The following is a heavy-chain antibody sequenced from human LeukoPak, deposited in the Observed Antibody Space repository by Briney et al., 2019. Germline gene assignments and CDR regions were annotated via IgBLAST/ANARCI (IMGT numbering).Heavy chain of an antibody. CDR3: AKVRDYDSSGYSDY. J-gene: IGHJ4*02. CDR2: ISGSGGST. Sequence: GGSLRLSCAASGFTFTSYAMSWVRQAPGKGLEWVSAISGSGGSTYYVDSVKGRFTISRDNFKNTLYLQMNSLRAEDTAVYYCAKVRDYDSSGYSDYWGQGNLVTVSS. CDR1: GFTFTSYA. V-gene: IGHV3-23*01. D-gene: IGHD3-22*01.